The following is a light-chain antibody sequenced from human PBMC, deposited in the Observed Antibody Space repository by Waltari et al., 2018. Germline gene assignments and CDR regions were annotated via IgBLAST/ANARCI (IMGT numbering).Light chain of an antibody. CDR2: EDR. Sequence: SYELTQPPSVSVSPGQTASIVCSGDDLGSKYVSWYQQKPGQRPVLVIYEDRKRPSGIPERFSGSNSGNTATLTVSGTQAMDEADYYCQAWDSSTVVFGGGTKLTVL. J-gene: IGLJ2*01. CDR1: DLGSKY. V-gene: IGLV3-1*01. CDR3: QAWDSSTVV.